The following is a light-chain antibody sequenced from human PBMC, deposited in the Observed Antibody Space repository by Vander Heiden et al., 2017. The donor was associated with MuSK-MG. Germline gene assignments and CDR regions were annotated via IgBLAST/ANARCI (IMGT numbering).Light chain of an antibody. CDR1: SSDVGGHNY. J-gene: IGLJ3*02. CDR3: NSDTSSNSWV. Sequence: SALTHPAFVSGSPGQARTISCTGTSSDVGGHNYVSWDQQDTGNAPKLMVYEVNKRPSGVATRFSGSKSGNTASLIISVRQAEDEADYYCNSDTSSNSWVCGGGTKVTVL. V-gene: IGLV2-14*01. CDR2: EVN.